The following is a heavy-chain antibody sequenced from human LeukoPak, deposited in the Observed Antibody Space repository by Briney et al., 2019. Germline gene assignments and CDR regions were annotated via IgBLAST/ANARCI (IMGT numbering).Heavy chain of an antibody. CDR1: GFPHSRYR. CDR2: IRYDGSNK. CDR3: AKDRTVTNDYYYYMDV. J-gene: IGHJ6*03. Sequence: GGPLTLSCALSGFPHSRYREQWARQAAGKGLEWVACIRYDGSNKYYADSVKGRFTIYRKNSKNTLYHQKNSLRAEDTAVLYCAKDRTVTNDYYYYMDVWGKGTTVTVSS. D-gene: IGHD4-11*01. V-gene: IGHV3-30*02.